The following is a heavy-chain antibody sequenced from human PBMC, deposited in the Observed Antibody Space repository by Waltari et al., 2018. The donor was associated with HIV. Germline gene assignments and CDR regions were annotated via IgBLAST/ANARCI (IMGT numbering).Heavy chain of an antibody. CDR1: GGSISSGGYY. D-gene: IGHD5-12*01. Sequence: QVQLQESGPGLVKPSQTLSLTCTVSGGSISSGGYYWSWIRQHPGKGLEWIGYIYYSGSTYYNPSLKSRVTISVDTSKNQFSLKLSSVTAADTAVYYCARETYSGYQTKAYYYYGMDVWGQGTTVTVSS. V-gene: IGHV4-31*03. CDR3: ARETYSGYQTKAYYYYGMDV. J-gene: IGHJ6*02. CDR2: IYYSGST.